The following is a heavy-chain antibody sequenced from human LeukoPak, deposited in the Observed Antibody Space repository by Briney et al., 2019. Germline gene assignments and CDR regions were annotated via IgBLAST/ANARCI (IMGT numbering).Heavy chain of an antibody. CDR3: ANQPELYCSAGTCLPSTG. Sequence: PGGSRRLSCAASGFIFSSYWMTWVRQAPGKGLEWVANIKQDGAETYYVDSLKGRFTISRDNAKNSLYLQLNSLRADDTAVYYCANQPELYCSAGTCLPSTGWGQGTLVTVSS. CDR1: GFIFSSYW. D-gene: IGHD2-15*01. CDR2: IKQDGAET. J-gene: IGHJ4*02. V-gene: IGHV3-7*05.